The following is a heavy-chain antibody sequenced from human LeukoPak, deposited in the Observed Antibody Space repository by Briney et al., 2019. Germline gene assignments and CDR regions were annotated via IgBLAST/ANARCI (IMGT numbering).Heavy chain of an antibody. CDR1: GFTFSSYG. Sequence: GGSLRLSCAASGFTFSSYGMHWVRQAPGKGLEWVAFIRFDGSNKYYADSVKGRFTISRDNSKNTLYLQMNSLRAEDTAVYYCARGPNYDFWSGYYDLGYWGQGTLVTVSS. D-gene: IGHD3-3*01. V-gene: IGHV3-30*02. J-gene: IGHJ4*02. CDR3: ARGPNYDFWSGYYDLGY. CDR2: IRFDGSNK.